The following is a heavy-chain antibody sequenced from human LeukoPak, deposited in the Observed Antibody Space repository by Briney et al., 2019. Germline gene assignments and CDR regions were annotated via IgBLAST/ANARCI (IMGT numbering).Heavy chain of an antibody. CDR2: INPNSGGT. CDR3: ARAVGYYYDSSGS. D-gene: IGHD3-22*01. CDR1: GYTFTGYY. V-gene: IGHV1-2*02. J-gene: IGHJ5*02. Sequence: ASVKVSCKASGYTFTGYYMHWVRQAPGQRLEWMGWINPNSGGTNYAQRFQGRVTMTRDTPISTAYMELSRLRSDDTAVYYCARAVGYYYDSSGSWGQGTLVTVSS.